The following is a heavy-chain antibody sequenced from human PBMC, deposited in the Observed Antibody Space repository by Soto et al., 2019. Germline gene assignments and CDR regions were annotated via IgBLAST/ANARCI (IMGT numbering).Heavy chain of an antibody. CDR1: GFTFSNYA. Sequence: GGSLRLSCEASGFTFSNYAMTWVRQAPGKGLEWVSIISDYGGTTNYADSVKGRFTISRDNSENTLFLQMNSLTAEDTAVYYCAKSEIGGVVIPNWFDPWGQGTLVTVSS. D-gene: IGHD3-22*01. V-gene: IGHV3-23*01. CDR2: ISDYGGTT. J-gene: IGHJ5*02. CDR3: AKSEIGGVVIPNWFDP.